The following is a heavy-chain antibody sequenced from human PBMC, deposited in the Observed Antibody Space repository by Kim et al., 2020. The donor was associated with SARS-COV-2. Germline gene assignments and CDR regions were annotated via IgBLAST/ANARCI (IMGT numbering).Heavy chain of an antibody. V-gene: IGHV4-39*01. D-gene: IGHD3-16*01. CDR1: GGSISSSSYY. CDR3: ARLWARAATTY. CDR2: IYYSGST. Sequence: SETLSLTCTVSGGSISSSSYYWGWIRQPPGKGLEWIGSIYYSGSTYYNPSLKSRVTISVDTSKNQFSLKRSSVTAADTAVYYCARLWARAATTYWGQGTLVTVSS. J-gene: IGHJ4*02.